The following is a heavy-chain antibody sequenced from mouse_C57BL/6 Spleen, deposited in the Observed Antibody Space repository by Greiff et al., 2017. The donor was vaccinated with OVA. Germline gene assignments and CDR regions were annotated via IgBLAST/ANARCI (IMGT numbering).Heavy chain of an antibody. CDR1: GYTFTDYE. D-gene: IGHD1-1*02. J-gene: IGHJ2*01. Sequence: QVQLQQSGAELVRPGASVTLSCKASGYTFTDYEMHWVKQTPVHGLEWIGAIDPETGGTAYNQKFKGKAILTADKSSSTAYMELRSLTSEDSAVYYGTRSEGGKCDYWGQGTTLTVSS. CDR3: TRSEGGKCDY. V-gene: IGHV1-15*01. CDR2: IDPETGGT.